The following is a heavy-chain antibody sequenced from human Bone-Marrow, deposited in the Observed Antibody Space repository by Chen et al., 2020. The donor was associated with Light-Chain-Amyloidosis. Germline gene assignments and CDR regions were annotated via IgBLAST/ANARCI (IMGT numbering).Heavy chain of an antibody. CDR1: GYTFPNYW. V-gene: IGHV5-51*01. Sequence: EVQLEQSGPEVKKPGESLKISCKGSGYTFPNYWIGWVRPMPGKGLEWMGVIYPVASNARYSPSCEGQVTISADKSITTAYLQWSSLKASDTAMYYCARRRDGYNFDYWGQGTLVTVSS. CDR2: IYPVASNA. J-gene: IGHJ4*02. D-gene: IGHD5-12*01. CDR3: ARRRDGYNFDY.